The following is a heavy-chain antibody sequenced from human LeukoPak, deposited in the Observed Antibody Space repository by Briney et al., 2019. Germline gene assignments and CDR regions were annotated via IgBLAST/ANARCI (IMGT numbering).Heavy chain of an antibody. J-gene: IGHJ4*02. CDR1: GFTFSSSA. V-gene: IGHV3-23*01. D-gene: IGHD4/OR15-4a*01. CDR2: ISTSSDST. Sequence: GGSLRLSCAASGFTFSSSAMSWVRQAPGKGLEWVSDISTSSDSTYHIESVRGRFTISRDNSKNTLYLQMNSLRVDDTAVYYCASGLYGGVFDNWGQGTLVTVSS. CDR3: ASGLYGGVFDN.